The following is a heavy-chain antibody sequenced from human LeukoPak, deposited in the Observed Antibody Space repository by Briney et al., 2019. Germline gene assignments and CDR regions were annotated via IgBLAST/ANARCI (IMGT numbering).Heavy chain of an antibody. CDR2: VNPNSCGR. Sequence: GASVKVSCKASGYTFTGYYIHWVRQAPGQGLEWMGWVNPNSCGRNYAQKFQGRVTMTRDTTISTAYMELSSLRSDDTAVYYCARSQWGIASAGLDYWGQGTLVSVSS. V-gene: IGHV1-2*02. CDR1: GYTFTGYY. J-gene: IGHJ4*02. D-gene: IGHD6-13*01. CDR3: ARSQWGIASAGLDY.